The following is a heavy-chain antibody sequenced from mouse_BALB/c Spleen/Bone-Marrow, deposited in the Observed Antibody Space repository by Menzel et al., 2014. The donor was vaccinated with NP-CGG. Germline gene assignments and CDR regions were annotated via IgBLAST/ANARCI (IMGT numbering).Heavy chain of an antibody. CDR2: ICPSDSYT. Sequence: VQLQQSGVELVRPGASVKVSCKASGYTFINYWINWVMQRPGQGLEWSGNICPSDSYTIYNQRFKDKTTLTIDKSTSTAYMQLSSPTSEDSAVYYCTRYGNSHYYAMDYWGQGTSVTVSS. D-gene: IGHD1-1*01. CDR1: GYTFINYW. V-gene: IGHV1-69*01. J-gene: IGHJ4*01. CDR3: TRYGNSHYYAMDY.